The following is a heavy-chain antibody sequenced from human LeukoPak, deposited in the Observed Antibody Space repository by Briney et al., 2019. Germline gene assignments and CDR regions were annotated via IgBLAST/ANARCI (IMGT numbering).Heavy chain of an antibody. J-gene: IGHJ4*02. CDR3: AHGTMYQLDY. CDR1: GFSFSSDG. V-gene: IGHV3-23*01. Sequence: PGGTLRLSCSASGFSFSSDGMSWVRQAPGKGLEWVSGILGGAGSTYYADSVKGRFTISRDNSKNTLYLQMNSLRAEDTAVYYCAHGTMYQLDYWGQGTLVTVSS. CDR2: ILGGAGST. D-gene: IGHD2-2*01.